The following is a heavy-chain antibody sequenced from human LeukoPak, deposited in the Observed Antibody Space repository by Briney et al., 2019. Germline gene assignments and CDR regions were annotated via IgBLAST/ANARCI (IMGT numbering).Heavy chain of an antibody. CDR1: GGSISSSSYY. CDR3: ARHSSRLMVVVNN. D-gene: IGHD3-22*01. Sequence: SETLSLTRIVSGGSISSSSYYWGWIRQPPGKGLEWIGSIYYSGSTYYNPSIKSRVTISVDTSKNQFSLNLSSVTAADTAVYYCARHSSRLMVVVNNWGQGTLVTVSS. V-gene: IGHV4-39*01. CDR2: IYYSGST. J-gene: IGHJ4*02.